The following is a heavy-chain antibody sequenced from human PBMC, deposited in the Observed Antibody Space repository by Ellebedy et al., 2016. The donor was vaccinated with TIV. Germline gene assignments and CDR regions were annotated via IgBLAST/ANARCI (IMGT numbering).Heavy chain of an antibody. CDR1: GYTFTGYY. D-gene: IGHD6-19*01. Sequence: ASVKVSCKASGYTFTGYYIHWVRQAPGQGLEWMGWINPNSGGTKYAQKFQGRVSMTRDTSISTAYMELSSLRSEDAAVYYCTTDRFGYSSGWYYFEYWGQGTLVTVSS. CDR3: TTDRFGYSSGWYYFEY. V-gene: IGHV1-2*02. CDR2: INPNSGGT. J-gene: IGHJ4*02.